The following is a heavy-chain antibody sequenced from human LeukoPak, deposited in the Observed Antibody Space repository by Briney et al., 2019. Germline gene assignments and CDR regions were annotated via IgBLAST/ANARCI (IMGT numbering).Heavy chain of an antibody. D-gene: IGHD2-2*01. Sequence: GASVKVSCKTSGYTFSTYAIQWVRQAPGQRLEWMGWINGGDGNTKFSQKFQGGVTITRDTSARSSYMELSSLRSEDTAVYYCARPYIVVVPAVYFDYWGRGTLVTVSS. CDR2: INGGDGNT. CDR1: GYTFSTYA. J-gene: IGHJ4*02. V-gene: IGHV1-3*01. CDR3: ARPYIVVVPAVYFDY.